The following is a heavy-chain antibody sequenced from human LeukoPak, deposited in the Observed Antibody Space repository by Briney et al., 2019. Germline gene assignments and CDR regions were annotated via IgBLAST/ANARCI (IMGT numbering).Heavy chain of an antibody. D-gene: IGHD6-13*01. CDR3: ARLGIIAAAGSNDY. Sequence: GGSLRLSCAASGFTFSDYRMNWVRQAPGKGLEWVSSISGTSTNIYYADSVKGRFTVSRDNAKNSLYLQMNSLRAEDTAVYYCARLGIIAAAGSNDYWGQGTLVTVSS. CDR2: ISGTSTNI. V-gene: IGHV3-21*04. CDR1: GFTFSDYR. J-gene: IGHJ4*02.